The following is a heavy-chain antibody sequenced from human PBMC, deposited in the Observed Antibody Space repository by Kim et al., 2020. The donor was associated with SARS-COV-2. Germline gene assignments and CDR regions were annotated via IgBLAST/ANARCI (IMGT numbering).Heavy chain of an antibody. CDR1: GFTFDDYA. CDR3: AKDISYGGNTLDY. J-gene: IGHJ4*02. V-gene: IGHV3-9*01. CDR2: ISWNSGNV. Sequence: GGSLRLSCAASGFTFDDYAMHWLRQAPGKGLEWVSGISWNSGNVGYADSVKGRFTISRDNAKNSLYLQMNSLRAEDTALYYCAKDISYGGNTLDYWGQGT. D-gene: IGHD4-17*01.